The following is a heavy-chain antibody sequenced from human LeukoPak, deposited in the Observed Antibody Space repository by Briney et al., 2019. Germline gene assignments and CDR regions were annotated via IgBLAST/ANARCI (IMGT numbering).Heavy chain of an antibody. CDR3: ASMRDCYGKNCYRDFDY. CDR1: GFTFSNYS. CDR2: IWSDGSST. V-gene: IGHV3-74*01. J-gene: IGHJ4*02. D-gene: IGHD3-16*02. Sequence: GGSLRLSCAASGFTFSNYSLNWVRQAPGKGLVWVSHIWSDGSSTNYAESVKGRFTISRDNAKNTLYLQMNSLRAEDTAVYFCASMRDCYGKNCYRDFDYWGQGTLVTVSS.